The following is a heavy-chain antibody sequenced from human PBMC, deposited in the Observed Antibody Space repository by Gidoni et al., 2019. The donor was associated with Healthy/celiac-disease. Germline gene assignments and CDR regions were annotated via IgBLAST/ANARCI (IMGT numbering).Heavy chain of an antibody. CDR1: GFTFSSYS. J-gene: IGHJ4*02. D-gene: IGHD4-17*01. V-gene: IGHV3-21*01. Sequence: EVQLVESGGGLVKPGGSLRLSCAASGFTFSSYSMNWVRQAPGKGLEWVSSISSSSSYIYYADSVKGRFTISRDNAKNSLYLQMNSLRAEDTAVYYCARMTTVTDLPDYWGQGTLVTVSS. CDR3: ARMTTVTDLPDY. CDR2: ISSSSSYI.